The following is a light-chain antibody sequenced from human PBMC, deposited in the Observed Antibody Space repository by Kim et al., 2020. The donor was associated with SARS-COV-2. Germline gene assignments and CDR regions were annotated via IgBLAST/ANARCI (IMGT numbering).Light chain of an antibody. CDR2: ANY. CDR3: QSYDSSLSGSVI. J-gene: IGLJ2*01. Sequence: VTFSCTGSSSNIGAGYDVHWYQQLPGAAPKLLIYANYNRPSGVPDRFSGSKSGTSASLAITGLQAEDEADYYCQSYDSSLSGSVIFGGGTQLTVL. V-gene: IGLV1-40*01. CDR1: SSNIGAGYD.